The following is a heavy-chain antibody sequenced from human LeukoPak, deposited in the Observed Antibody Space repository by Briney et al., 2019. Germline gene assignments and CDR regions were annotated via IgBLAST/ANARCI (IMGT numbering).Heavy chain of an antibody. Sequence: GGSLRLSCAASGFTFSSYGMHWVRQAPGKGLEWVAVISYDGSNKYYADSVKGRFTISRDNSKNTLYLQMNSLRAEDTAVYYCAKDSKTYSGSYGVDYWGQGTLVTVSS. D-gene: IGHD1-26*01. CDR2: ISYDGSNK. CDR3: AKDSKTYSGSYGVDY. J-gene: IGHJ4*02. V-gene: IGHV3-30*18. CDR1: GFTFSSYG.